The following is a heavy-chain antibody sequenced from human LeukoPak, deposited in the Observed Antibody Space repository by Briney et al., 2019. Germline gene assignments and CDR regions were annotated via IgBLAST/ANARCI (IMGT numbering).Heavy chain of an antibody. Sequence: SETLSLTCTVSGGSISSGSYYWSWIRQPAGKGLEWVGRIHTSGSTNYNPSLESRVTISVDTSKNQFSLKLSSVTAADTAVYYCARETIVVVVAATLSWFDPWGQGTLVTVSS. CDR3: ARETIVVVVAATLSWFDP. CDR1: GGSISSGSYY. CDR2: IHTSGST. D-gene: IGHD2-15*01. V-gene: IGHV4-61*02. J-gene: IGHJ5*02.